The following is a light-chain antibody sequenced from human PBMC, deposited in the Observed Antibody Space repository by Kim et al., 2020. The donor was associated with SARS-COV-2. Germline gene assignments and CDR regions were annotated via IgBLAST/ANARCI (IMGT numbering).Light chain of an antibody. CDR1: NSNIGTHF. J-gene: IGLJ2*01. CDR2: NND. Sequence: GQKVSISCSGSNSNIGTHFVSWYQQLPGTVPKLLIYNNDKRPSGIPDRFSGSKSGTSATLGITGFQTGDQADYYCGTWDDILLGVVFGGGTQLTVL. CDR3: GTWDDILLGVV. V-gene: IGLV1-51*01.